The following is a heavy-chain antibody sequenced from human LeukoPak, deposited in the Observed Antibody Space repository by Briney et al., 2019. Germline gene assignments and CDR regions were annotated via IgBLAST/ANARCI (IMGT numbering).Heavy chain of an antibody. V-gene: IGHV6-1*01. CDR3: ARDSSGWRSIFDY. J-gene: IGHJ4*02. Sequence: SQTLSLTCAISGDSVSSNSAALNWIRQSPSRGLEWLGRTYYRSKWYNDYAVSVKSPLTINPDTSKNQFSLQLNSVTPEDTAVYYCARDSSGWRSIFDYWGQGTLVSVSS. D-gene: IGHD6-19*01. CDR2: TYYRSKWYN. CDR1: GDSVSSNSAA.